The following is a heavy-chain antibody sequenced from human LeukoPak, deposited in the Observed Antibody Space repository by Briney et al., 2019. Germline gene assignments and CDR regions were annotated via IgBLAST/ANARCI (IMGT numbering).Heavy chain of an antibody. CDR2: TYYRSKWNS. D-gene: IGHD1-26*01. V-gene: IGHV6-1*01. Sequence: SQTLSLTCAISGDSVSSNSASWNWIRQSPSRGLEWLGRTYYRSKWNSDYAVSVKSRITINPDTSKNQFSLHLESVTPEDTAVYYCARDPDTSYEWGPFDPSGQGTLVTVSS. J-gene: IGHJ5*02. CDR1: GDSVSSNSAS. CDR3: ARDPDTSYEWGPFDP.